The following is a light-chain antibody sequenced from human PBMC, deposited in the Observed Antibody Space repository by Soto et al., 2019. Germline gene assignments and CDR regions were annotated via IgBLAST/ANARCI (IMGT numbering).Light chain of an antibody. CDR2: AAS. V-gene: IGKV1-39*01. CDR1: QSIGGF. Sequence: DIQMTQSPSSLSVSVGDRVTITCRASQSIGGFLNWYQQKLGKDPKLLIYAASSLQSGVPSRFSGSGSGTEFTLSISRLQPEDFATYYCQQSYSTPLTFGGGTKVEI. J-gene: IGKJ4*01. CDR3: QQSYSTPLT.